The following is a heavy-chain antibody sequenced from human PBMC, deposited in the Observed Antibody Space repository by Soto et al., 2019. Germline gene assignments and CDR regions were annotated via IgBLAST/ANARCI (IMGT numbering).Heavy chain of an antibody. V-gene: IGHV3-30*18. J-gene: IGHJ4*02. CDR3: AKDRGMVAAAETFDY. D-gene: IGHD6-13*01. CDR1: GFTFSSYG. Sequence: QVQLVESGGGVVQPGRSLRLSCAASGFTFSSYGMHWVRQAPGKGLEWVAVISYDGSNKYYADSVKGRFTISRDNSKNTLYLQMSSLRAEDTAVYYCAKDRGMVAAAETFDYWGQGTLVTVSS. CDR2: ISYDGSNK.